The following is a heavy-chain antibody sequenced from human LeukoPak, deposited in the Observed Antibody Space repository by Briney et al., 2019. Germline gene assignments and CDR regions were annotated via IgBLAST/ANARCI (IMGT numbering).Heavy chain of an antibody. Sequence: GGSLRLSCAASGFSSSDYYMSWIRQAPGKGLEWLSYISSSGSDIFYVDSVRGRFTISRDNAENSLYLQMSNLRAEDTAVYFRARGGGLDVWGQGATVTVSS. D-gene: IGHD3-16*01. V-gene: IGHV3-11*01. CDR2: ISSSGSDI. J-gene: IGHJ6*02. CDR1: GFSSSDYY. CDR3: ARGGGLDV.